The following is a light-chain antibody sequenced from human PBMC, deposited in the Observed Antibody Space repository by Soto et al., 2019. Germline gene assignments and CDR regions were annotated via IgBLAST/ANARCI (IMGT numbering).Light chain of an antibody. V-gene: IGKV1-39*01. Sequence: DIQMTQSPSSLSASVGDRVTITCRPSQSISSYLNWYQQKPGKAPKLLIYAASSLQSGVPSRFSGSGSGTDFTLTISSLQPDDFATYYCQQSYSKPYTFGQGTNLEI. J-gene: IGKJ2*01. CDR2: AAS. CDR1: QSISSY. CDR3: QQSYSKPYT.